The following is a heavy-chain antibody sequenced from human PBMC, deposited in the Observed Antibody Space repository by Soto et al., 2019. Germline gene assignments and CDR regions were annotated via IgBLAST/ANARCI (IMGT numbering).Heavy chain of an antibody. CDR1: GFTFSSYE. Sequence: GGSLRLSCTASGFTFSSYEMNWVRQAPGKGLEWVSYISSSDSATYYADSVKGRFTISRDNSKNTLYLQMNSLRDEDTAVYYCASAFLTGYPFDYWGQGTLVTVSS. CDR2: ISSSDSAT. V-gene: IGHV3-48*03. J-gene: IGHJ4*02. D-gene: IGHD3-9*01. CDR3: ASAFLTGYPFDY.